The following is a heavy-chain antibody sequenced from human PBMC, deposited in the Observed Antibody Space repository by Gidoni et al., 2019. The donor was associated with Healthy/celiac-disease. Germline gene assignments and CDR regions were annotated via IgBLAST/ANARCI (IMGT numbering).Heavy chain of an antibody. Sequence: QVQLQQWGAGLLKPSETLSLTCAVYGGSFSGYYWSWIRQPPGKGLEWIGEINHSGSTNYNPSLKSRVTISVDTSKNQFSLKLSSVTAADTAVYYCASWTDYGDYDYYYYMDVWGKGTTVTVSS. J-gene: IGHJ6*03. CDR3: ASWTDYGDYDYYYYMDV. V-gene: IGHV4-34*01. CDR2: INHSGST. CDR1: GGSFSGYY. D-gene: IGHD4-17*01.